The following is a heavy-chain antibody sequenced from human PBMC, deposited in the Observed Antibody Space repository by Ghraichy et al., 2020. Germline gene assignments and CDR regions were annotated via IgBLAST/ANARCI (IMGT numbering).Heavy chain of an antibody. Sequence: GESLNISCAASGFTFSSYSMNWVRQAPGKGLEWVSSISSSSSYIYYADSVKGRFTISRDNAKNSLYLQMNSLRAEDTAVYYCARVHPFNSADYWGQGTLVTVSS. CDR3: ARVHPFNSADY. CDR2: ISSSSSYI. J-gene: IGHJ4*02. CDR1: GFTFSSYS. D-gene: IGHD4-23*01. V-gene: IGHV3-21*01.